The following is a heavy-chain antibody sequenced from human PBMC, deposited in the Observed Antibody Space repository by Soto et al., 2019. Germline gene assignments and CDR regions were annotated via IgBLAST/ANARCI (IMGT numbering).Heavy chain of an antibody. Sequence: VKLVESGGGVVQPGGSLRLSCAASGFTFNIYGMHWVRQTPEKGLEWISGMSIGYEKTFYGDSVQGRFTVSRDSSQNTVDLQMNSLRVEDTAKYYCVRWDGYGDLWGQGTLVTVSS. CDR2: MSIGYEKT. CDR1: GFTFNIYG. CDR3: VRWDGYGDL. J-gene: IGHJ4*02. V-gene: IGHV3-NL1*01. D-gene: IGHD5-18*01.